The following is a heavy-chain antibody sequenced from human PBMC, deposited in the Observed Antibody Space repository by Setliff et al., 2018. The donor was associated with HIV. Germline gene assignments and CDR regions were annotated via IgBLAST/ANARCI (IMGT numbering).Heavy chain of an antibody. CDR2: LYSGGTT. CDR1: GVSVNDYY. D-gene: IGHD4-17*01. Sequence: SETLSLTCSVSGVSVNDYYWSWIRQPAGKGLEWIGRLYSGGTTNYNPSLKSRLTMSVDTSNNKFSLKLNSVTAADTAVYYCARDRDRKDTTYVRFDYWGHGILVTGSA. V-gene: IGHV4-4*07. CDR3: ARDRDRKDTTYVRFDY. J-gene: IGHJ4*01.